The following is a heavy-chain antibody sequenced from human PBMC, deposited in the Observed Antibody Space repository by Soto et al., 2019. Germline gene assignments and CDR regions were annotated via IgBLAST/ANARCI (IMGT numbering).Heavy chain of an antibody. D-gene: IGHD3-10*01. CDR1: GVSIRSYF. Sequence: SETLSLTCTVSGVSIRSYFWSLIRQPPGKGLEWIGYTYYTADTKYSPSLESRATISADPSKKQFSLSLSPVSAADTALYFCAGSKNRGESFEYWGKGALVTVSS. CDR2: TYYTADT. V-gene: IGHV4-59*01. CDR3: AGSKNRGESFEY. J-gene: IGHJ4*02.